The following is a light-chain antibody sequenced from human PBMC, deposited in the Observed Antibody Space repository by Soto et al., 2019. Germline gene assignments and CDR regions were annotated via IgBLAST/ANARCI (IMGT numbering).Light chain of an antibody. CDR1: SSDVGGYNY. Sequence: QSVLTQPASVSGSPGQSITISCTGTSSDVGGYNYVSWYQQHPGKAPKLMIYEVSNRPSGVSNRFSGSKSGNTASLTISGLQAADEADYYCSSYTSGSTRVFGTGTKVTVL. CDR3: SSYTSGSTRV. CDR2: EVS. J-gene: IGLJ1*01. V-gene: IGLV2-14*01.